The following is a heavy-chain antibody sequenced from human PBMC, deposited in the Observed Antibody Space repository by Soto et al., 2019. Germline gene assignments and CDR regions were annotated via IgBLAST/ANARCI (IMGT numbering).Heavy chain of an antibody. D-gene: IGHD4-17*01. Sequence: GGSLRLSCAASGFTFSSYGMHWVRQAPGKGLEWVAVIWYDGSNKYYEDSVKGRFTISRDNSKNTLYLQMNRLRAEDKAVYYCAKDLLRSHYYYYYGMDVWGQGTTVTVSS. V-gene: IGHV3-33*06. CDR1: GFTFSSYG. J-gene: IGHJ6*02. CDR2: IWYDGSNK. CDR3: AKDLLRSHYYYYYGMDV.